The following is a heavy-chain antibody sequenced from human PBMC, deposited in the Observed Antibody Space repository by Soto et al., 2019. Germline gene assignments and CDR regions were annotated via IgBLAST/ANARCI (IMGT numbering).Heavy chain of an antibody. J-gene: IGHJ4*02. V-gene: IGHV1-3*01. Sequence: ASVKVSCKASGYTFTSYAMHWVRQAPGQRLEWMGWINAGNGNTKYSPKFQGRVTITRDTSASTVYMELSSLRSEDTALYYCARDVHGDYVLDYRGQGTLVTVSS. D-gene: IGHD4-17*01. CDR1: GYTFTSYA. CDR3: ARDVHGDYVLDY. CDR2: INAGNGNT.